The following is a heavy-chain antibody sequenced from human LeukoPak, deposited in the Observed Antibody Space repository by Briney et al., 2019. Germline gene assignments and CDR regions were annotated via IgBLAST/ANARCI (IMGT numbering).Heavy chain of an antibody. D-gene: IGHD6-19*01. V-gene: IGHV3-9*01. Sequence: PGGSLRLSCAASGFTFSSHWMHWVRQAPGKGLEWVSGISWNSGSIGYADSVKGRFTISRDNAKNSLYLQMNSLRAEDTALYYCANIRVGSGWFDYWGQGTLVTVSS. CDR1: GFTFSSHW. J-gene: IGHJ4*02. CDR2: ISWNSGSI. CDR3: ANIRVGSGWFDY.